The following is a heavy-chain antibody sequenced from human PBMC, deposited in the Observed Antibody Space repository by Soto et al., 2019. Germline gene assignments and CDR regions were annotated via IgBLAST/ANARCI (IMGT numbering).Heavy chain of an antibody. CDR2: IYYSGST. V-gene: IGHV4-30-4*01. Sequence: QVQLQESGPGLVKPSQTLSLTCTVSGGSISSADYYWSWIRQPPGKGLEWIGYIYYSGSTYDNPSLRSRVTISSDTSKNQFSLKMSSVTAADTAVYYCARETTTVVTPVSWLDPWGQGTLVTVSS. D-gene: IGHD4-17*01. CDR1: GGSISSADYY. CDR3: ARETTTVVTPVSWLDP. J-gene: IGHJ5*02.